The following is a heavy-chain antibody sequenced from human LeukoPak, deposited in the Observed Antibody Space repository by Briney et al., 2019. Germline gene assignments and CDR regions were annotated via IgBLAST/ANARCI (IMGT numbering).Heavy chain of an antibody. V-gene: IGHV1-2*02. CDR3: CGARFNGQGYPVYYFDY. CDR1: GYTFTGYY. D-gene: IGHD2-8*01. Sequence: ASVKVSCKASGYTFTGYYMHWVRQAPGQGLEWMGWINPNSGGTNYAQKFQGRVTMTRDTSISTAYMELSRLRSDDTAVYFCCGARFNGQGYPVYYFDYWGQGTLVTVSS. J-gene: IGHJ4*02. CDR2: INPNSGGT.